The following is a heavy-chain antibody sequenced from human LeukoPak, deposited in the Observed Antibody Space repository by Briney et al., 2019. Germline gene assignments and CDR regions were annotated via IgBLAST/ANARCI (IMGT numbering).Heavy chain of an antibody. CDR2: ISGSGGST. J-gene: IGHJ4*02. D-gene: IGHD6-13*01. CDR1: GFTFSSYA. CDR3: AKEVGLSAAGTRGDFDY. Sequence: GGSLRLSCAASGFTFSSYAMSWVRQAPGKGLVCVSSISGSGGSTYYADSVKGRFTISRDNSKNTLYLQMSSLRAEDTALYCCAKEVGLSAAGTRGDFDYWGQGTLVTVSS. V-gene: IGHV3-23*01.